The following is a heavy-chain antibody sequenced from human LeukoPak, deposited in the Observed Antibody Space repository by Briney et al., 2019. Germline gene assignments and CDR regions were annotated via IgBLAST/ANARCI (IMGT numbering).Heavy chain of an antibody. CDR1: GGTFTSYA. D-gene: IGHD3-22*01. CDR2: IIPIFGTA. J-gene: IGHJ4*02. Sequence: SVKVSCKASGGTFTSYAISWVRQAPGQGLDWMGGIIPIFGTANYAQKFQGRVTFTAAESTGTAYMELHRLRSEATAVSYCYRDLVVGYYDSSGYFVYWGQGTLVTVSS. CDR3: YRDLVVGYYDSSGYFVY. V-gene: IGHV1-69*13.